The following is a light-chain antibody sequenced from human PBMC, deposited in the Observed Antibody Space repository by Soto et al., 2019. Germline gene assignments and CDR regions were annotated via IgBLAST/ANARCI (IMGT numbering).Light chain of an antibody. CDR3: LLTYSGPWG. V-gene: IGLV7-46*01. Sequence: QAVVTQEPSLTVSPGGTVTLTCGSSTGAVTSGHHPYWLQQKPGQAPRTLIYHTTNTLSWTPARFSGSLLGGKAALTLSGAQPEDEALYYCLLTYSGPWGFGGVTKLTVL. J-gene: IGLJ3*02. CDR1: TGAVTSGHH. CDR2: HTT.